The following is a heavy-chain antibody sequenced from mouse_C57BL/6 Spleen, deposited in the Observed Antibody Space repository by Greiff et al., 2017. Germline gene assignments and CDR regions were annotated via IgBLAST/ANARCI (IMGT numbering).Heavy chain of an antibody. V-gene: IGHV2-9-1*01. CDR1: GFSLTSYA. Sequence: QVQLQQSGPGLVAPSQSLSITCTVSGFSLTSYAISWVRQPPGKGLEWLGVIWTGGGTNYNSALKSRLSISKDNSKSQVFLKMNSLQTDDTARYYCARKKIYYGSSLYYYAMDYWGQGTSVTVSS. J-gene: IGHJ4*01. CDR3: ARKKIYYGSSLYYYAMDY. CDR2: IWTGGGT. D-gene: IGHD1-1*01.